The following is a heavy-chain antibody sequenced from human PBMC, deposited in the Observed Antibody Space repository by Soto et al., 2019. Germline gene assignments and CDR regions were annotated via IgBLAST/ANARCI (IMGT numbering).Heavy chain of an antibody. V-gene: IGHV3-74*01. CDR2: INSDGSST. D-gene: IGHD2-21*01. J-gene: IGHJ5*02. Sequence: EVQLVESGGGLVQPGGSLRLSCAASGFTFSSDWMHWVRQAPGKGLVWVSRINSDGSSTSYADSVKGRFTISRDNAKNTLYLQMNSLRAEDTAVYYCARDHVVSRNWFDPWGQGTLVTVSS. CDR3: ARDHVVSRNWFDP. CDR1: GFTFSSDW.